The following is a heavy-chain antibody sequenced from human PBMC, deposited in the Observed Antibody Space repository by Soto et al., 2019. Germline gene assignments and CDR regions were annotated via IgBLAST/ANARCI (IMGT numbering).Heavy chain of an antibody. CDR3: ANLAVTGDDY. J-gene: IGHJ4*02. V-gene: IGHV3-66*01. CDR1: GLTVDSHY. CDR2: IYIAGNA. Sequence: EVQLVESGGGLVQPGESLRLSCVASGLTVDSHYMSWVRQAPGKGLEWVSIIYIAGNAKYADSVKDRFTISRDNSKNTLYLQMNSLRVEDTAVYYCANLAVTGDDYCGQGTLVIVS. D-gene: IGHD6-19*01.